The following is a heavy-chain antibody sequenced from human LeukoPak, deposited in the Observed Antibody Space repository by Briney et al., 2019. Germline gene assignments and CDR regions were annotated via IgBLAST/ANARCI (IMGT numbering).Heavy chain of an antibody. CDR2: ITTGDGNT. CDR3: AKDGGLWVSAHWGDS. D-gene: IGHD7-27*01. Sequence: GGSLRLSCTASGFTFSSYAMHWVRQAPGKGLKWVSTITTGDGNTYYADSVKGRFTVSRDDSKNTLYLQMNSLRAEDTAVYYCAKDGGLWVSAHWGDSWGRGTLVTVSS. J-gene: IGHJ4*02. V-gene: IGHV3-23*01. CDR1: GFTFSSYA.